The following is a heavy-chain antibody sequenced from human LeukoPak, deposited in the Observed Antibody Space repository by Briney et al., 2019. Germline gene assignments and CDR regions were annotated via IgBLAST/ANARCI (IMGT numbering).Heavy chain of an antibody. Sequence: VASVKVSCKSSGYTFTSYGVSWVRQAPGQGLEWMGWISAYNGNTNYAQKLQGRVTMTTDTSTSTAYMEPRSLRSGDTAVYYCARDWGAASGIFYPGYWGQGTLVTVSS. CDR2: ISAYNGNT. J-gene: IGHJ4*02. CDR3: ARDWGAASGIFYPGY. V-gene: IGHV1-18*01. D-gene: IGHD6-13*01. CDR1: GYTFTSYG.